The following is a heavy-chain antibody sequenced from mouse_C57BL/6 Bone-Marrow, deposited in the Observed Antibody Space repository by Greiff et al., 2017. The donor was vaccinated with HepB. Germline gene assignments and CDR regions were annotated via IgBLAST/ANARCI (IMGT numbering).Heavy chain of an antibody. CDR2: IYPGSGNT. CDR1: GYTFTDYY. Sequence: VQLQQSGAELVRPGASVKLSCKASGYTFTDYYINWVKQRPGQGLEWIARIYPGSGNTYYNEKFKGKATLTAEKSSSTAYMQLSSLTSEDSAVYFCASGGYYGRIDYWGQGTTLTVSS. J-gene: IGHJ2*01. V-gene: IGHV1-76*01. CDR3: ASGGYYGRIDY. D-gene: IGHD1-1*01.